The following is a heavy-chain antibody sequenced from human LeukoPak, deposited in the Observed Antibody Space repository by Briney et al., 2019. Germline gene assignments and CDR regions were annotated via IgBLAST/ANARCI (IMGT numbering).Heavy chain of an antibody. J-gene: IGHJ3*02. CDR2: ISSSSSTI. V-gene: IGHV3-48*01. Sequence: GGSLRLSCAASGFTFSSYSMNWVRQAPGKGLEWVSYISSSSSTIYYADSVKGRFTISRDNAKNSLYLQMNSLRAEDTAVYYCARDRMCDISGQGTMVTVSS. CDR3: ARDRMCDI. CDR1: GFTFSSYS.